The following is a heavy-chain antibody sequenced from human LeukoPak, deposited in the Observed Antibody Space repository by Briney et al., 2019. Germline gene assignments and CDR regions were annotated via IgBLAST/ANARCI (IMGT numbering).Heavy chain of an antibody. V-gene: IGHV2-5*02. CDR1: GFSLSTSGVG. CDR2: IYWDDDK. J-gene: IGHJ5*02. D-gene: IGHD6-13*01. CDR3: AHSTAAGTSYWFDP. Sequence: ESGPTLVKPTQTLTLTCTFSGFSLSTSGVGVGWIRQPPGKALEWLALIYWDDDKRYSPSLKSRLAITKGTSKNQVVLTMTNMDPVDTATYYCAHSTAAGTSYWFDPWGQGTLVTVSS.